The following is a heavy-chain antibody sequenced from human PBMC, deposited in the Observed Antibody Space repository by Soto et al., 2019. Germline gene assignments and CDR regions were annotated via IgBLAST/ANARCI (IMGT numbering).Heavy chain of an antibody. CDR1: GFSLTTSGMR. Sequence: SGPTLVNPTQTVTLTCTFSGFSLTTSGMRGTWIRQPPGRALEWLARIDWDDEKFYSTSLETRLTISKDTSKNQVVLTVTNMDPVDTGTYYCARMGYYGSRRYFEYWRQATLVNGSS. CDR3: ARMGYYGSRRYFEY. D-gene: IGHD3-10*01. CDR2: IDWDDEK. J-gene: IGHJ4*02. V-gene: IGHV2-70*04.